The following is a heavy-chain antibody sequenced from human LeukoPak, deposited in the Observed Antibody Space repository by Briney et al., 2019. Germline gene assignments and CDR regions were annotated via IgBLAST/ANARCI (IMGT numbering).Heavy chain of an antibody. CDR2: IQYDGSNK. D-gene: IGHD2-2*01. CDR1: GFTFSGYG. J-gene: IGHJ4*02. CDR3: AKAGIIVVPSAHFDY. Sequence: PGGSLRLSCAASGFTFSGYGMFWVRQAPGKGLEWVTFIQYDGSNKYYADSVKGRFTISRDNSKNTLYLQMNSLRAEDTAVYYRAKAGIIVVPSAHFDYWGQGTLVTVSS. V-gene: IGHV3-30*02.